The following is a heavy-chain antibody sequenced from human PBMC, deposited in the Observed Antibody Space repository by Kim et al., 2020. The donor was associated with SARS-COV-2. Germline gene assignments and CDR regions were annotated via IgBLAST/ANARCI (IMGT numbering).Heavy chain of an antibody. D-gene: IGHD2-2*01. J-gene: IGHJ1*01. CDR3: ERGQPLHY. CDR2: ISYSGNP. CDR1: GGSIRSGGKC. V-gene: IGHV4-31*03. Sequence: SETLSLTCSVSGGSIRSGGKCWTWLRQHPAKGREWIGYISYSGNPHSSPSLRSRISISLPTSENQFSLEPTSVTAADTAVYYWERGQPLHYWVQGILVTV.